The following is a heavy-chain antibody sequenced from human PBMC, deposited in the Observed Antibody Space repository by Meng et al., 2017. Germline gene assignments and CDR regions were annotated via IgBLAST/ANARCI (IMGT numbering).Heavy chain of an antibody. V-gene: IGHV3-30*01. J-gene: IGHJ4*02. D-gene: IGHD6-25*01. CDR1: GFTFSSYA. Sequence: QVQVGGSGGGVVQPGRSLRLSCAASGFTFSSYAMHGVRQAPGKGLEWVAVISYDGSNKYYADSVKGRFTISRDNSKNTLYLQMNSLRAEDTAVYYCARDIARSGKYYFDYWGQGTLVTVSS. CDR3: ARDIARSGKYYFDY. CDR2: ISYDGSNK.